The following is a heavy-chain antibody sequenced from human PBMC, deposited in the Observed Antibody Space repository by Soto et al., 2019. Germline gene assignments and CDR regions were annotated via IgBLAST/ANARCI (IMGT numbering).Heavy chain of an antibody. Sequence: PSETLSLTFTVSGGSISSGDYYWSWIRQPPGKGLEWIGYIYYSGRTYYNPSLKSRVTISVDTSKNQFSLKLSSVTAADTAVYYCPREVSAVAGTYFNWCXPWGQGTRGTVSS. D-gene: IGHD6-19*01. CDR2: IYYSGRT. V-gene: IGHV4-30-4*01. J-gene: IGHJ5*02. CDR1: GGSISSGDYY. CDR3: PREVSAVAGTYFNWCXP.